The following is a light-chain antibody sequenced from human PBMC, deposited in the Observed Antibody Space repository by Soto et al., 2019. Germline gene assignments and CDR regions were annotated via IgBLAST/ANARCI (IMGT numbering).Light chain of an antibody. J-gene: IGKJ4*01. CDR2: TAS. CDR1: QGVGTW. CDR3: QQGDSFPLT. Sequence: DIQMTQSPSSVSASVGDRVTITCRASQGVGTWLAWFQQKPGEAPRLLIYTASTLHSGVPSRFSGSGSGTDFTLTITSLQPADFATYYCQQGDSFPLTFGGGTKVEIK. V-gene: IGKV1-12*01.